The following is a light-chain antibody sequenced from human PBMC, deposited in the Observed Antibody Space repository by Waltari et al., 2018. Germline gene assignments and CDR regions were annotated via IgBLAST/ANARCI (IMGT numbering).Light chain of an antibody. V-gene: IGLV2-14*03. Sequence: QSVLTQPASVSGSPGQSITISCTGTSSDVGGYNYVSWYQQHPGKAPKLMIYDVSNRPSGVSTRFPGSKSGNTASLTISGLQAEDEADYYCSSYTSSSTLWVFGGGTKLTVL. J-gene: IGLJ3*02. CDR3: SSYTSSSTLWV. CDR2: DVS. CDR1: SSDVGGYNY.